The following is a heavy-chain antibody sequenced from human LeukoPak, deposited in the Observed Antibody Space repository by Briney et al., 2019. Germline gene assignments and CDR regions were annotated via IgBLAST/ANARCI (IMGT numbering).Heavy chain of an antibody. CDR2: ISGSGVST. CDR3: ARGGYSYVYYYMDV. J-gene: IGHJ6*03. CDR1: GFTFSSYG. V-gene: IGHV3-23*01. Sequence: PGGTLRLSCAASGFTFSSYGMSWVRQAPGKGLEWVSAISGSGVSTYYTDSVKGRFTISRDNSKNTLYLQMNSLRAEDTAVYYCARGGYSYVYYYMDVWGKGTTVTVSS. D-gene: IGHD5-18*01.